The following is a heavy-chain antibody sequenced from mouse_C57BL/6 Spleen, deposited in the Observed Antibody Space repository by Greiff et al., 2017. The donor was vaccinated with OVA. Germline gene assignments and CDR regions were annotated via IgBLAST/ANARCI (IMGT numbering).Heavy chain of an antibody. Sequence: VQLQQSGAELVKPGASVKMSCKASGYTFTSYWITWVKQRPGQGLEWIGDIYPGSGSTNYNEKFKSKATLTVDTSSSTAYMQLSSLTSEDSAVYYCARGDDYDIHFDYWGQGTTLTVSS. CDR1: GYTFTSYW. J-gene: IGHJ2*01. V-gene: IGHV1-55*01. CDR3: ARGDDYDIHFDY. CDR2: IYPGSGST. D-gene: IGHD2-4*01.